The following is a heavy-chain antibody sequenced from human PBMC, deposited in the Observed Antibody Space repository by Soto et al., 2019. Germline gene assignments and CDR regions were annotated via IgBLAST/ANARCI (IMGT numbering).Heavy chain of an antibody. CDR1: AFTLADHA. CDR2: IRSKAYGGTT. J-gene: IGHJ4*02. Sequence: PGRSLSPSCTVSAFTLADHAMSCVRHAPEKGLEWGGFIRSKAYGGTTEYAASVKGRCTITRDDSKSIGYLQMNSRKAEDTDVYYCTRDYIVGATTFDYWGQGTLVTVSS. CDR3: TRDYIVGATTFDY. V-gene: IGHV3-49*04. D-gene: IGHD1-26*01.